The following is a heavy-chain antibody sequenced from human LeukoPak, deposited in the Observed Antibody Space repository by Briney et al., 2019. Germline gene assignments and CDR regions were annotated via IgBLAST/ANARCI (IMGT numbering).Heavy chain of an antibody. CDR2: IYYSGST. CDR3: ARGRGSYSFLGYFQH. Sequence: SETLSLTCTVSGGSISSSSYYWGWIRQPPGKGLEWIGSIYYSGSTYYNPSLKSRVTISVDTSKNQFSLKLSSVTAADTAVYYCARGRGSYSFLGYFQHWGQGTLVTVSS. D-gene: IGHD1-26*01. V-gene: IGHV4-39*07. CDR1: GGSISSSSYY. J-gene: IGHJ1*01.